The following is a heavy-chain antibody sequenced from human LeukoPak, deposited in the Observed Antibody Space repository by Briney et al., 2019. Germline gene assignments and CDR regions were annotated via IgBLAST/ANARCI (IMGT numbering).Heavy chain of an antibody. J-gene: IGHJ4*02. CDR2: VHLDGRT. Sequence: PSETLSLTCGVSGCSVTSTNWWTWGRQPPGKGLEWIGVVHLDGRTNYNPSLKSRLTMSVDMSENHVSLKLNSLTAADTAVYYCGREGGFYRPLDYSGRGTLVTVSS. V-gene: IGHV4-4*02. D-gene: IGHD3-3*01. CDR3: GREGGFYRPLDY. CDR1: GCSVTSTNW.